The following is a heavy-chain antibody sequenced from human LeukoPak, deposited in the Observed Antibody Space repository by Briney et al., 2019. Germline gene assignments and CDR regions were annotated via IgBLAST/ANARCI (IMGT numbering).Heavy chain of an antibody. Sequence: GESLKISCKASGYSFPDYWIGWVRPSPGKGPEWMGIIYPGDSDTRYSPSFQGQVTISADKSISTAYLQWSSLKASDIAMYYCARADQLRWFGDPRRPYYYGMDVSGQGTTVPVSS. J-gene: IGHJ6*02. CDR2: IYPGDSDT. CDR3: ARADQLRWFGDPRRPYYYGMDV. CDR1: GYSFPDYW. D-gene: IGHD3-10*01. V-gene: IGHV5-51*01.